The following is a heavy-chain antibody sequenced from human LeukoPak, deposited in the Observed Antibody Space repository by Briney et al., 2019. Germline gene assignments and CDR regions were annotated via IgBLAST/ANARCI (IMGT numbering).Heavy chain of an antibody. Sequence: GGSLRLSCAASGFTFSSYAMSWVRQAPGKGLEWVSAISGSGGSTYYADSVKGRFTISRDNSKNTLYLQMNSLRAEDTAVYYCAKDGALLRWPVYYFDYWGQGTLVTVSS. D-gene: IGHD4-23*01. CDR1: GFTFSSYA. V-gene: IGHV3-23*01. CDR2: ISGSGGST. J-gene: IGHJ4*02. CDR3: AKDGALLRWPVYYFDY.